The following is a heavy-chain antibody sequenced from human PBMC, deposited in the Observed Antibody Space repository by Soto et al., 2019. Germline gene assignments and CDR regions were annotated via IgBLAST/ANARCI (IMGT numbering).Heavy chain of an antibody. CDR1: GGSFSGYY. CDR3: ARRRFWYQLKGAFDY. J-gene: IGHJ4*02. V-gene: IGHV4-34*01. CDR2: INHSGST. D-gene: IGHD2-2*01. Sequence: SETLSLTCAVYGGSFSGYYWSWIRQPPGKGLEWIGEINHSGSTNYNPSLKSRVTISVDTSKNQFSLKLSSVTAADTAVYYCARRRFWYQLKGAFDYWGQVTLVTVSS.